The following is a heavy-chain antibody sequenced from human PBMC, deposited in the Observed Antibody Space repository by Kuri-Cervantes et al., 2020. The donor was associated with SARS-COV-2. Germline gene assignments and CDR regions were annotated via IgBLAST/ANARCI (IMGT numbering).Heavy chain of an antibody. D-gene: IGHD4-23*01. Sequence: SVKVSCKASGATFSTYGFTWVRQAPGQGLEWMGGIIPFFGTPNYAQKFEGRVTINADESTSTAYMELSSLRFEDTAVYFCARDVGYGGTSELDITYFDYWGQGTLVTVSS. J-gene: IGHJ4*02. CDR2: IIPFFGTP. CDR3: ARDVGYGGTSELDITYFDY. CDR1: GATFSTYG. V-gene: IGHV1-69*13.